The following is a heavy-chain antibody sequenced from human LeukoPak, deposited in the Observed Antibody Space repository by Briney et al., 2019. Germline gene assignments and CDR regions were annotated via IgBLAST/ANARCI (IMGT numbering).Heavy chain of an antibody. Sequence: GGSLRLSCAASGFTFSSYSMNWVRQPPGKGLEWVATIQPDGSEKYYVGSVQGRFSISRDNAKNSLYLQMNSLRAEDTAVYYCTDFDSVWGQGTLVTVSS. CDR1: GFTFSSYS. CDR3: TDFDSV. D-gene: IGHD3-3*01. CDR2: IQPDGSEK. V-gene: IGHV3-7*01. J-gene: IGHJ4*02.